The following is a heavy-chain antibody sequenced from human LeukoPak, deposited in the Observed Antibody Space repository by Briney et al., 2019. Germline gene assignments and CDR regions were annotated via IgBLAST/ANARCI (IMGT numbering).Heavy chain of an antibody. CDR1: GASLTYNF. CDR2: IYNTGST. CDR3: ARDLSGSDSFDI. Sequence: SETLSLTCTVTGASLTYNFWNWFRQPAGKGLEWIGRIYNTGSTKYNPSLKSRVTMSVDTSRNQFSLNLRSVTAADTAMYFCARDLSGSDSFDIWGQGTLVTVSS. V-gene: IGHV4-4*07. J-gene: IGHJ3*02.